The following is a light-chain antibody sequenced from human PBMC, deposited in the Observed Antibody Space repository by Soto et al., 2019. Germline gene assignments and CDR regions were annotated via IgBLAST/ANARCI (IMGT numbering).Light chain of an antibody. Sequence: IVLTQSPATLSLTKGDRATLSCRASQSVTTFLAWYQQKPGQAPRLLIYDASDRAPGIPARFSGSGSATDFTLTINNLEPEDFAVYYCQQRSNWPPSITFGQGTRLEIK. V-gene: IGKV3-11*01. CDR2: DAS. CDR1: QSVTTF. CDR3: QQRSNWPPSIT. J-gene: IGKJ5*01.